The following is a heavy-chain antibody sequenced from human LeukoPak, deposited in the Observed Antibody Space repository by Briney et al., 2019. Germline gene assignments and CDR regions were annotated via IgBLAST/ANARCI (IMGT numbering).Heavy chain of an antibody. CDR1: GYTFTSYA. V-gene: IGHV1-3*01. Sequence: ASVTVSCKASGYTFTSYAMHWVRQAPGQRLEWMGWINAGNGNTKYSQKFQGRVTITRDTSASTAYMELSSLRSEDTAVYYCARRSYTDVVVVPAAMDEDWFDPWGQGTLVTVSS. CDR2: INAGNGNT. J-gene: IGHJ5*02. D-gene: IGHD2-2*01. CDR3: ARRSYTDVVVVPAAMDEDWFDP.